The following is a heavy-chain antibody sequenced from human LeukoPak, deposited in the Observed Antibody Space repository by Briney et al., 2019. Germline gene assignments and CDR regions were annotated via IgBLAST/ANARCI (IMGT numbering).Heavy chain of an antibody. V-gene: IGHV4-59*01. CDR1: GGSISSYY. Sequence: PSETLSLTCTVSGGSISSYYWSWIRQPPGKGLEWIGYIYYSGSTNYNPSLKGRVTISVDTSKNQFSLKLSSVTAADTAVYYCASLKITRDFDYWGQGTLVTVSS. J-gene: IGHJ4*02. CDR3: ASLKITRDFDY. CDR2: IYYSGST. D-gene: IGHD1-14*01.